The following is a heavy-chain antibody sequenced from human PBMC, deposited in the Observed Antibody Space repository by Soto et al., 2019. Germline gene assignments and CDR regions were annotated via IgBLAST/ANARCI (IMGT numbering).Heavy chain of an antibody. V-gene: IGHV1-69*01. J-gene: IGHJ6*02. CDR1: GGTFSSYA. Sequence: QVQLVQSGAEVKKPGSSVKVSCKASGGTFSSYAISWVRQAPGQGLEWMGGIIPIFGTANYAQKFQGRVTITGDESTSTAYMALSRLRSEDTAVYYCARVGVDTAMAGGMDVWCQGTTVTVSS. CDR3: ARVGVDTAMAGGMDV. D-gene: IGHD5-18*01. CDR2: IIPIFGTA.